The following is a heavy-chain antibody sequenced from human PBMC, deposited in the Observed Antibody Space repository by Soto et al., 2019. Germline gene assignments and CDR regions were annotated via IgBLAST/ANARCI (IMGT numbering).Heavy chain of an antibody. CDR2: INPSGGST. D-gene: IGHD6-13*01. Sequence: VSCKASGYTFTSYYMHWVRQAPGQGLEWMGIINPSGGSTSYAQKFQGRVTMTRDTSTSTVYMELSSLRSEDTAVYYCASGIAAADRYYYYYGMDVWGQGTTVTVSS. CDR1: GYTFTSYY. J-gene: IGHJ6*02. V-gene: IGHV1-46*01. CDR3: ASGIAAADRYYYYYGMDV.